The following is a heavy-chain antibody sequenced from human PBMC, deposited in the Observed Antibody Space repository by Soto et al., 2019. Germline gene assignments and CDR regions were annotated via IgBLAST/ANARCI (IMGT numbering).Heavy chain of an antibody. CDR2: IKSKTDGGTT. V-gene: IGHV3-15*01. CDR1: GFPFSDVW. Sequence: GGSLRLSCAASGFPFSDVWMSWVRQAPGKGLEWVGRIKSKTDGGTTDYAAPVKGRFTLSRDDSKNMLYLQMNSLKTEDTAVYYCASATLRFMEWLSMGEAFDLWGQGTMVTVSS. J-gene: IGHJ3*01. D-gene: IGHD3-3*01. CDR3: ASATLRFMEWLSMGEAFDL.